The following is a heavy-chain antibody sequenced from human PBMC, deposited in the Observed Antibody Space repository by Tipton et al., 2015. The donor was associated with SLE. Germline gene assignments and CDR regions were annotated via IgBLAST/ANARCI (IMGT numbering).Heavy chain of an antibody. J-gene: IGHJ5*02. CDR1: GYSIRNGYY. CDR2: IHHSGIT. D-gene: IGHD3-3*01. Sequence: TLSLTCNVSGYSIRNGYYWGWIRQAPGKGLEWTGTIHHSGITYYNPSLKSRVTISVDTSKNQFSLKLRSVTAADTAVYYCARGSPFMEWERNWFDPWGQGTLVTVSS. V-gene: IGHV4-38-2*02. CDR3: ARGSPFMEWERNWFDP.